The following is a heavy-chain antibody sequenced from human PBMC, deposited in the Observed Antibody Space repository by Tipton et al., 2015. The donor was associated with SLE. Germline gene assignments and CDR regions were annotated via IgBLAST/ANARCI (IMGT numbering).Heavy chain of an antibody. J-gene: IGHJ4*02. Sequence: TLSLTCIVSGGSISGNYWGWIRQPPGKRLEWIGYIDQIGSANYNPSLQSRVTISLDASNNLLSLKLKSVTAADTAVYYCARRRAHRCYFDYWGQGTLVTVSS. CDR3: ARRRAHRCYFDY. CDR1: GGSISGNY. CDR2: IDQIGSA. V-gene: IGHV4-59*12.